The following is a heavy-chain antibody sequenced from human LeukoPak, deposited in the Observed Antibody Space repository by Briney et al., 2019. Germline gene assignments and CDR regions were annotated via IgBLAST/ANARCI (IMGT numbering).Heavy chain of an antibody. CDR2: IGTAGDT. Sequence: GGSLRLSCAASGFTFSSYDMHWVRQATGKGLEWVSAIGTAGDTYYPGSVKGRFTISRENAKNSLYLQMNSLRAGDTAVYYCARAKTRGWANFDYWGQGTLVTVSS. J-gene: IGHJ4*02. CDR3: ARAKTRGWANFDY. CDR1: GFTFSSYD. D-gene: IGHD1-26*01. V-gene: IGHV3-13*01.